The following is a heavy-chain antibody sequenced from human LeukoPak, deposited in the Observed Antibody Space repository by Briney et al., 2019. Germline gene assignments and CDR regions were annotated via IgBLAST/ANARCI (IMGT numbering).Heavy chain of an antibody. CDR2: ISYDGSNK. CDR1: GFTFSSYA. J-gene: IGHJ4*02. D-gene: IGHD4-17*01. Sequence: GGSLRLSCAASGFTFSSYAMHWVRQAPGKGLEWVAVISYDGSNKYYADSVKGRFTISRDNSKNTLYLQMNSLRAEDTAVYYCARDGGDGDYVYFDYWGQGTLVTVSS. CDR3: ARDGGDGDYVYFDY. V-gene: IGHV3-30-3*01.